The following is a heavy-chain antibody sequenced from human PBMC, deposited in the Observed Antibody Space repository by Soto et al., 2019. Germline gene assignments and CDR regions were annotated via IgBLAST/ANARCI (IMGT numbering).Heavy chain of an antibody. V-gene: IGHV4-34*01. J-gene: IGHJ4*02. CDR1: GGSFSGYY. CDR2: INHSGST. CDR3: ARPRCSGGSCYFDY. D-gene: IGHD2-15*01. Sequence: QVQLQQWGAGLLKPSETLSLTCAVYGGSFSGYYWNWIRQPPGNGLEWFGEINHSGSTNYNPSLKSRGTISVVTSTEVFSLKLTSVTAADTAVYYWARPRCSGGSCYFDYWGQGALGTVS.